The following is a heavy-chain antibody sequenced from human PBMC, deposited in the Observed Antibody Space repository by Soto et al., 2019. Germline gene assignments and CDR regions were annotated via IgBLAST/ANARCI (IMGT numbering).Heavy chain of an antibody. CDR3: ARGVRGHYGKDV. D-gene: IGHD3-10*01. CDR2: INGDGTTK. J-gene: IGHJ6*02. CDR1: GFTFNNYW. V-gene: IGHV3-74*01. Sequence: EVQLVESGGGLVQPGGSLRLSCAASGFTFNNYWIHWVRQAPGKGLMWVSRINGDGTTKNYADSVKGLFAISRDNAKNTVYLQMNSLRAEDTALYYCARGVRGHYGKDVWGQGTTVNVSS.